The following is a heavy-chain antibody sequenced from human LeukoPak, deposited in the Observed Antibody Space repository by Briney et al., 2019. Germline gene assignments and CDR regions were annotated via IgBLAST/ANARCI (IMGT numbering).Heavy chain of an antibody. J-gene: IGHJ4*02. CDR3: ARGAVEQQFPFDY. Sequence: PGGSLRPSCAASGFTVSSNYMSWVRQAPGKGLEWVSVIYSGGSTYYADSVKGRFTISRHNSKNTLYLQMNSLRAEDTAVYYCARGAVEQQFPFDYWGQGTLVTVSS. V-gene: IGHV3-53*04. CDR1: GFTVSSNY. CDR2: IYSGGST. D-gene: IGHD6-13*01.